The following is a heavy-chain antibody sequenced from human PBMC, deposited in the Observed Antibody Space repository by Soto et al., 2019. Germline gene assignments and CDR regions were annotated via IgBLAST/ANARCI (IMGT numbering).Heavy chain of an antibody. CDR1: GFTFGYYW. CDR3: AREPTYDYVWGSYRQPVFDY. D-gene: IGHD3-16*02. J-gene: IGHJ4*02. CDR2: IKQDGSEK. Sequence: GGSLRLSCAASGFTFGYYWMSWVRQAPGKGLEWVANIKQDGSEKYYVDSVKGRFTISRDNAKNSLYLQMNSLRAEDTAVYYCAREPTYDYVWGSYRQPVFDYWGQGTLVTVSS. V-gene: IGHV3-7*01.